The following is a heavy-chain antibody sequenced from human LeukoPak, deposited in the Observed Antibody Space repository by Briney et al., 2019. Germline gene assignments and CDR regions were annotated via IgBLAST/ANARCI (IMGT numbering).Heavy chain of an antibody. V-gene: IGHV3-30-3*01. CDR3: ARDAGLIAVAGTVDY. D-gene: IGHD6-19*01. Sequence: PGGSLRLSCAASGFTFSSYAMHWVRQAPGKGLEWVAVISYDGSNKYYADSVKGRFTISRDNSKNTLYLQMNSLRAEDTAVYYCARDAGLIAVAGTVDYWGQGTLVTVSS. CDR2: ISYDGSNK. CDR1: GFTFSSYA. J-gene: IGHJ4*02.